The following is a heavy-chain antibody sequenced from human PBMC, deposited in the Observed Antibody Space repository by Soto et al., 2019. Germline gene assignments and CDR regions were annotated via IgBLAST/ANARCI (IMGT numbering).Heavy chain of an antibody. V-gene: IGHV2-5*02. CDR1: GVPLSTSGEG. J-gene: IGHJ4*02. CDR3: AHRQRTVVVGAPFDL. CDR2: IYWDDDK. Sequence: QITLRESGPTLVQPTQTLTLTCTLSGVPLSTSGEGVGWIRQPPGKALEWLALIYWDDDKRFSPSLKSRLAITRDISKNQVVMTMTDMAPEDTAIYYCAHRQRTVVVGAPFDLWGQGSQVTVSS. D-gene: IGHD2-15*01.